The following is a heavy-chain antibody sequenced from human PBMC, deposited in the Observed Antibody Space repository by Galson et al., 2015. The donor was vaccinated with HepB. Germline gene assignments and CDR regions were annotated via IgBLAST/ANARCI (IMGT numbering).Heavy chain of an antibody. V-gene: IGHV1-18*01. J-gene: IGHJ6*02. CDR1: GYEFNKYG. CDR3: ARDSRLELQLNNYYSYGMDV. CDR2: VSGYDGSA. Sequence: SVKVSCKASGYEFNKYGLSWVRQAPGQGLEWMGWVSGYDGSANYAPKFQDRVTMTTQTSTGTTYMEMRRLRSDDTAVYYCARDSRLELQLNNYYSYGMDVWGQGTAVVFSS. D-gene: IGHD1-7*01.